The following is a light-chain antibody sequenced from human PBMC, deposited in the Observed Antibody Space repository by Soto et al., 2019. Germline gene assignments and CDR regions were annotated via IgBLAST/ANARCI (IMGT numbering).Light chain of an antibody. CDR1: SGSVSTGYY. V-gene: IGLV8-61*01. CDR2: STN. Sequence: QTVVTQEPSFSVSPGGTVTLTCGLTSGSVSTGYYPSWYQQTPGQAPRTLVYSTNTRSSGVPDRFSGSILGNKAALTITGAQADDESDYYCVLYMGGGISVFGGGNQLTVL. CDR3: VLYMGGGISV. J-gene: IGLJ7*01.